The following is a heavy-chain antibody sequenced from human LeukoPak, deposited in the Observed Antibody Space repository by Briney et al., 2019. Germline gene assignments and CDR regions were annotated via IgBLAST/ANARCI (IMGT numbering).Heavy chain of an antibody. D-gene: IGHD6-19*01. CDR2: IYYSGST. V-gene: IGHV4-39*01. Sequence: PSETLSLTCTVSGGSISSSSYYWGWIRQPPGKRLEWIGSIYYSGSTYYNPSLKSRVTISVDTSKNQFSLKLSSVTAADTAVYYCARQGIAVADAEYFQHWGQGTLVTVSS. J-gene: IGHJ1*01. CDR1: GGSISSSSYY. CDR3: ARQGIAVADAEYFQH.